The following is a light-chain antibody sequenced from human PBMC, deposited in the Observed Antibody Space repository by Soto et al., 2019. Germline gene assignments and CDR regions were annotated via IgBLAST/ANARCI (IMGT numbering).Light chain of an antibody. CDR3: QQRSNWPPIT. V-gene: IGKV3-11*01. Sequence: MVLTQSAATLSTSPGARATISCGASQSVKTFVVWYQQRPGQAPRLLIHDASHRAAGIPARFSGSGFGTDFTLTISSLEPEDAAVYYCQQRSNWPPITFGQGTRLEI. CDR1: QSVKTF. J-gene: IGKJ5*01. CDR2: DAS.